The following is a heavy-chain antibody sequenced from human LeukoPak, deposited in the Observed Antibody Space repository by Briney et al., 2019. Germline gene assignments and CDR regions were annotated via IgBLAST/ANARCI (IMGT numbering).Heavy chain of an antibody. D-gene: IGHD1-26*01. Sequence: GASVKVSCKASGYTFTSYGIIWVRQVPGQGLEWMGWISAYNGNTNYAQKLQGRVTMTTDTSTSTAYMELRSLRSDDTAVYYCARVVSASGSYPDAFDIWGQGTMVTVSS. V-gene: IGHV1-18*01. CDR3: ARVVSASGSYPDAFDI. CDR2: ISAYNGNT. J-gene: IGHJ3*02. CDR1: GYTFTSYG.